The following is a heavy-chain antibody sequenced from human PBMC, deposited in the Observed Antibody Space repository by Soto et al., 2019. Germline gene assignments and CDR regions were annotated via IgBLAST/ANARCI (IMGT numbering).Heavy chain of an antibody. CDR3: ASIPPVVVAAPYYYYYGMDV. Sequence: SETLSLTCTVSGGSISSGGYYWSWIRQHPGKGLEWIGYIYYSGSTYYNPSLKSRVTISVDTSKNQFSLKLSSVTAADTAVYYCASIPPVVVAAPYYYYYGMDVWGQGTTVTVSS. V-gene: IGHV4-31*03. J-gene: IGHJ6*02. CDR1: GGSISSGGYY. D-gene: IGHD2-15*01. CDR2: IYYSGST.